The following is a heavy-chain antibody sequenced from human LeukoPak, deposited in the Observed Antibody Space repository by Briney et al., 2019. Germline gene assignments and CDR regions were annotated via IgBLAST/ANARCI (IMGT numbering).Heavy chain of an antibody. J-gene: IGHJ4*02. CDR1: GFTFSSYA. Sequence: PGGSLRLSCAASGFTFSSYAMSWVRQAPGKGLEWVPAISGRGGSTYYADSVKGRFTISRDNSKNTLYLQMNSLRAEDTAVYYCAKALIAAAGTWDYWGQGTLVTVSS. CDR3: AKALIAAAGTWDY. V-gene: IGHV3-23*01. D-gene: IGHD6-13*01. CDR2: ISGRGGST.